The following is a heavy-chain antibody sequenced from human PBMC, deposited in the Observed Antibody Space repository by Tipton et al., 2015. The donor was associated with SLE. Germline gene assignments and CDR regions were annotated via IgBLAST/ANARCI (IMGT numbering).Heavy chain of an antibody. CDR1: GGSISSYY. CDR2: IYASGST. D-gene: IGHD3-22*01. Sequence: LRLSCTVSGGSISSYYWSWIRQPPGKGLEWIGYIYASGSTNSNPSLKSRVTISVDTSKNQFSLKLSSVTAADTAVYYCASTGLWDSSGYHDYWGQGTLVTVSS. V-gene: IGHV4-4*09. CDR3: ASTGLWDSSGYHDY. J-gene: IGHJ4*02.